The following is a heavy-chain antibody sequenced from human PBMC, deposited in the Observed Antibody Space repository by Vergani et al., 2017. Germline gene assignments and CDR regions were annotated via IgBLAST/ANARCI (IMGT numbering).Heavy chain of an antibody. CDR1: GGSISSSSYY. CDR2: IYYSGST. J-gene: IGHJ4*02. CDR3: ATNVDTATPFEY. D-gene: IGHD5-18*01. V-gene: IGHV4-39*01. Sequence: QLQLQESGPGLVKPSETLSLTCTVSGGSISSSSYYWGWIRQPPGKGLEWIGSIYYSGSTYYNPSLKSRVTISVDTSKNQFSLKLSSVTAADTAVYYCATNVDTATPFEYWGQGTLVTVSS.